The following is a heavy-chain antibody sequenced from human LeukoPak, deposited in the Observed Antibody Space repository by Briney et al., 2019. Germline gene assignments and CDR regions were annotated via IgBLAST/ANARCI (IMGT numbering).Heavy chain of an antibody. J-gene: IGHJ5*02. CDR3: ARDGSITMVRADWFDP. Sequence: SETLSLTCTVSGGSISSSSYYWGWIRQPPGRGLEWIGSIYYSGSTYYNPSLKSRVTISVDTSKNQFSLKLSSVTAADTAVYYCARDGSITMVRADWFDPWGQGTLVTVSS. V-gene: IGHV4-39*07. CDR2: IYYSGST. D-gene: IGHD3-10*01. CDR1: GGSISSSSYY.